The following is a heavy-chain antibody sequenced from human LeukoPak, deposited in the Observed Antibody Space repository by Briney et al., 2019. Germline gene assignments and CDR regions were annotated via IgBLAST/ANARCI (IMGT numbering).Heavy chain of an antibody. CDR3: ASRGRGVGATTWNVWRYGWVYFDY. J-gene: IGHJ4*02. CDR2: ISSSGSTI. CDR1: GFTFSDYY. D-gene: IGHD1-26*01. V-gene: IGHV3-11*01. Sequence: GGSLRLSCAASGFTFSDYYMSWIRQAPGKGLEWVSYISSSGSTIYYADSVKGRFTISRDNAKNSLYLQMNSLRAEDTAVYYCASRGRGVGATTWNVWRYGWVYFDYWGQGTLVTVSS.